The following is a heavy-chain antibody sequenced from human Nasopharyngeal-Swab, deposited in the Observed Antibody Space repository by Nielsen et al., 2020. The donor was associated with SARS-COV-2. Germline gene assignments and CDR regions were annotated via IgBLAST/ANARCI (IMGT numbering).Heavy chain of an antibody. D-gene: IGHD6-13*01. J-gene: IGHJ4*02. CDR2: IYSDGST. CDR1: GFTVSTNY. Sequence: GESLKISCAASGFTVSTNYTSWVRQAPGKGLEWVSVIYSDGSTYYVDSVKGRFTISRDTSKNIVYLQMNSLRAEDTAVYYCARGGSSWDGLGFFDYWGQGTLVTVSS. CDR3: ARGGSSWDGLGFFDY. V-gene: IGHV3-53*01.